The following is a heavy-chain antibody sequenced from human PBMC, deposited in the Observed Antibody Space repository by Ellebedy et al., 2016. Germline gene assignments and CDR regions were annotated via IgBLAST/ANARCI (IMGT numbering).Heavy chain of an antibody. J-gene: IGHJ6*02. CDR2: FDPEDGET. CDR3: ATVGGLTVDGMDV. CDR1: GYTLSELS. V-gene: IGHV1-24*01. D-gene: IGHD3-16*01. Sequence: ASAKVSCKVSGYTLSELSMHWVRHAPGKGLEWMGGFDPEDGETIYAQKFQGRVTMTEDTSTDTAYMELSSLRSEDTAVYYCATVGGLTVDGMDVWGQGTTVTVSS.